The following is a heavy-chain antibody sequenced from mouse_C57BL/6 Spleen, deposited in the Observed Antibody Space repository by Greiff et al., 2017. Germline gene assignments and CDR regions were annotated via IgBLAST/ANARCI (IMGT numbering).Heavy chain of an antibody. V-gene: IGHV5-4*01. CDR2: ISDGGSYT. D-gene: IGHD4-1*01. CDR3: ARDPNWDWYFDV. J-gene: IGHJ1*03. CDR1: GFTFSSYA. Sequence: EVQGVESGGGLVKPGGSLKLSCAASGFTFSSYAMSWVRQTPEKRLEWVATISDGGSYTYYPDNVKGRFTISRDNAKNNLYLQMSHLKSEDTAMYYCARDPNWDWYFDVWGTGTTVTVSS.